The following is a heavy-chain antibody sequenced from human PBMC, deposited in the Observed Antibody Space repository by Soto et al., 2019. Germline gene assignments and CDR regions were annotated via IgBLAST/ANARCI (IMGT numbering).Heavy chain of an antibody. D-gene: IGHD6-19*01. CDR3: ARDQTQAGYSSGWSGYYYGMDV. J-gene: IGHJ6*02. CDR2: IYYSGST. CDR1: GGSISSSSYY. V-gene: IGHV4-39*02. Sequence: SETLSLTCTVSGGSISSSSYYWGWIRQPPGKGLEWIGSIYYSGSTYYNPSLKSRVTISVDTSKTQFSLKLSSVTAADTAVYYCARDQTQAGYSSGWSGYYYGMDVWGQGTTVTVSS.